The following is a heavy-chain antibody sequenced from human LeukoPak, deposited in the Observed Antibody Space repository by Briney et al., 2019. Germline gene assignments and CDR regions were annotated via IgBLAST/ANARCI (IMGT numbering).Heavy chain of an antibody. CDR1: GFTFRSYW. Sequence: GGSLRLSCAACGFTFRSYWMTWVRQAPGRGLEWVANIKENGSEKYHVDSVKGRFTISRDNAKNSLYLQMNSLRAEDTGVYYCARALYSDSSAYYPIDYWGQGTLVTVSS. D-gene: IGHD3-22*01. CDR3: ARALYSDSSAYYPIDY. V-gene: IGHV3-7*01. J-gene: IGHJ4*02. CDR2: IKENGSEK.